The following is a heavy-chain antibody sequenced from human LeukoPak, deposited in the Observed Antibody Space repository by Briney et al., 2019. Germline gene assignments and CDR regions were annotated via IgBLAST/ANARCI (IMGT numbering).Heavy chain of an antibody. D-gene: IGHD6-13*01. CDR1: GSSIGRHY. V-gene: IGHV4-59*11. J-gene: IGHJ4*02. CDR2: THFSGSS. CDR3: ARAKAAGSYDF. Sequence: PSETLSLTCSVSGSSIGRHYWTWIHQPPGKGLEWIGYTHFSGSSNYNPSLKSRATTSLDRAKNQISLTLTSVTAADTAVYFCARAKAAGSYDFRGQGTLVTVSS.